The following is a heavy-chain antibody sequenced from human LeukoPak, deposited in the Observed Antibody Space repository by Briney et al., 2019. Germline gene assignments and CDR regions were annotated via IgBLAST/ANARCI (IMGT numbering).Heavy chain of an antibody. J-gene: IGHJ4*02. V-gene: IGHV1-2*02. CDR1: GYTFTGYY. Sequence: ASVKVSCKAPGYTFTGYYMHWVRQAPGQGLEWMGWINPNSGGTNYAQKFQGRVTMTRDTSISTAYMELSRLRSDDTAVYYCARNGVYGDYYFDYWGQGTLVTVSS. D-gene: IGHD4-17*01. CDR3: ARNGVYGDYYFDY. CDR2: INPNSGGT.